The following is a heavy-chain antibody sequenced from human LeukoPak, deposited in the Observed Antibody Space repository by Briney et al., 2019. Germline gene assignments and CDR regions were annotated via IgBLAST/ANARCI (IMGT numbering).Heavy chain of an antibody. V-gene: IGHV3-30*04. CDR2: ISNDRTAT. CDR3: ARDGGYSRGWTYGAGDY. CDR1: GSTFSNYV. Sequence: GASLRLSCAPAGSTFSNYVMHWVRHPARKGLECVVAISNDRTATYSAASVKCRFTISRDNSRNTLYLQLSGLRAENTALYYCARDGGYSRGWTYGAGDYWGQGTLGTVSS. D-gene: IGHD6-19*01. J-gene: IGHJ4*02.